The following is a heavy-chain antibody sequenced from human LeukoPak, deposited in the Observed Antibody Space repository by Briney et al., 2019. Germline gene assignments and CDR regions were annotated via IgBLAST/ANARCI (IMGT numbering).Heavy chain of an antibody. CDR3: ARLSSGYYFDY. Sequence: ASVKVSCKASGYTFISYYMHWVRQAPGQGLEWMGIINPSGGSTSYAQKFQGRVTMTRDTSTSTVYMELSSLRSEDTAVYYCARLSSGYYFDYWGQGTLVTVSS. J-gene: IGHJ4*02. V-gene: IGHV1-46*01. CDR1: GYTFISYY. CDR2: INPSGGST. D-gene: IGHD3-22*01.